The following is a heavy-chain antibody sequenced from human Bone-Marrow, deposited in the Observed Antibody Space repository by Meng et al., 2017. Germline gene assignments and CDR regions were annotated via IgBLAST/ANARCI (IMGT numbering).Heavy chain of an antibody. Sequence: GESLKISCAASGFTFSSYAMHWVRQAPGKGLEWVAVISYDGSNKYYADSVKGRFTISRDNSENTLYLQMNSLRAEDTAVYYCATFQSSITMIVVVPLAWGQGTMVTVSS. CDR3: ATFQSSITMIVVVPLA. CDR2: ISYDGSNK. D-gene: IGHD3-22*01. J-gene: IGHJ3*01. CDR1: GFTFSSYA. V-gene: IGHV3-30*04.